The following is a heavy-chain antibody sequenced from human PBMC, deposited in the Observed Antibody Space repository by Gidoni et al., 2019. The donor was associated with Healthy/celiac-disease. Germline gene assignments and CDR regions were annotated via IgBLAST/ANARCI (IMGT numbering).Heavy chain of an antibody. J-gene: IGHJ6*02. CDR2: IILIFGTA. Sequence: QVQLVQSGAEVKKPGSSVKVSCKASGGPFSSYAISWVRQAPGQGLEWMGGIILIFGTANYAQKFQGRVTITADKSTSTAYMELSSLRSEDTAVYYCARDQNIVVVPARYYYGMDVWGQGTTVTVSS. D-gene: IGHD2-2*01. V-gene: IGHV1-69*06. CDR1: GGPFSSYA. CDR3: ARDQNIVVVPARYYYGMDV.